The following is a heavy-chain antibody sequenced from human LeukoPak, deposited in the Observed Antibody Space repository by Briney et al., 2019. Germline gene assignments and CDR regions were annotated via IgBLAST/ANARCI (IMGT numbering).Heavy chain of an antibody. CDR1: GFTFSSYS. CDR3: ARERWELPFDY. D-gene: IGHD1-26*01. J-gene: IGHJ4*02. V-gene: IGHV3-21*03. CDR2: ISSSSSYI. Sequence: GGSLRLSCAASGFTFSSYSMNWVRQAPGKGPEWVSSISSSSSYIYYADSVKGRFTISRDNAKNSLYLQMSSLRAEDTAVYYCARERWELPFDYWGQGTLVTVSS.